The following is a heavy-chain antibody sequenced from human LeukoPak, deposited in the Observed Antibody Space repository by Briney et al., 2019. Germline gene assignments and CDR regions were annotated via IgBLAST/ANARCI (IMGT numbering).Heavy chain of an antibody. CDR3: ARKENVYYYFDY. Sequence: SETLSLTCTVSGGSVRSGSYYWNWIRQPPGKGLEWIGYIYHSGTTYYNPSLQSRVTMSVDTSKNQFSLKLSSVTAVDTAVYYCARKENVYYYFDYWGQGTLVTVSS. CDR2: IYHSGTT. V-gene: IGHV4-61*01. J-gene: IGHJ4*02. D-gene: IGHD3-10*01. CDR1: GGSVRSGSYY.